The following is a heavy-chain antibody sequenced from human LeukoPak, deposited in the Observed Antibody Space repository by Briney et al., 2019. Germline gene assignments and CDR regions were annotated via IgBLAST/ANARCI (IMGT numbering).Heavy chain of an antibody. CDR1: GYSFVSYD. J-gene: IGHJ6*03. CDR2: MNPNSGNT. V-gene: IGHV1-8*01. D-gene: IGHD3-10*01. Sequence: ASVKVSCKASGYSFVSYDINWVRQATGQGLEWMGWMNPNSGNTGYAQKFQGRVTMTRNTSISTAYMELSSLRSEDTAVYYCARYSGWKNMVRGVLGYYYYYMDVWGKGTTVTISS. CDR3: ARYSGWKNMVRGVLGYYYYYMDV.